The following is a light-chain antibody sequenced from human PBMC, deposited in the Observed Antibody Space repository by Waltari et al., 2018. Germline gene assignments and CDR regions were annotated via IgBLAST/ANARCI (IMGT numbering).Light chain of an antibody. CDR1: SRDLGKHNL. CDR2: DVN. CDR3: CSYAGSAVSV. J-gene: IGLJ3*02. V-gene: IGLV2-23*02. Sequence: QSALSQTATVSGSPAQSITISCSAASRDLGKHNLVSWYQQHPGKAPTLIIYDVNKRPSGVSNRFSGSKSGNTAFLTISGLQTADEADYYCCSYAGSAVSVFGGGTKLTVL.